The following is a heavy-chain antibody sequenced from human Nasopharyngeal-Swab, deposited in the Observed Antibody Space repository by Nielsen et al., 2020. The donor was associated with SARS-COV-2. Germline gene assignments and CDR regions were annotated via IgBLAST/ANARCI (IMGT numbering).Heavy chain of an antibody. J-gene: IGHJ4*02. CDR2: INTNTGNP. V-gene: IGHV7-4-1*02. CDR1: GYTFTSYA. D-gene: IGHD6-19*01. Sequence: ASVKVSCKASGYTFTSYAMNWVRQAPGQGLEWMGWINTNTGNPTYAQGFTGRFVFSLDTSVSTAYLQISSLKAEDTAVYYCAREPVGPQIAVAGTIDYWGQGTLVTVSS. CDR3: AREPVGPQIAVAGTIDY.